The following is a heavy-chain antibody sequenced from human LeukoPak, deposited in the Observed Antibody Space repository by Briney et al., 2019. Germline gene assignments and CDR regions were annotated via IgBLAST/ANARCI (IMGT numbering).Heavy chain of an antibody. CDR3: AREGMTTGEFDP. CDR2: IYYSGST. V-gene: IGHV4-59*01. Sequence: PSETLSLTCTVSGDSISNYYWNWIRQPPGKGLEWIGYIYYSGSTNYNPSLKSRVTILIDTSKNQFSLKLSSVTAADTAVYYCAREGMTTGEFDPWGQGTLVTVSS. J-gene: IGHJ5*02. D-gene: IGHD4-17*01. CDR1: GDSISNYY.